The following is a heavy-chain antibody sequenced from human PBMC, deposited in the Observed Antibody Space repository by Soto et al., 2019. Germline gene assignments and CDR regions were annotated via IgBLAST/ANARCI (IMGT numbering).Heavy chain of an antibody. D-gene: IGHD4-17*01. Sequence: EVQLVESGGGLVQPGGSLRLSCAASGFTFSSYWMHWVRQAPGKGLVWVSRINADGSYRDYVDSVKGRFTISRDNAKNTLYLQMNSLRAEDTSVYHCARGSRDYAGVDNWGQGTLVTVSS. CDR2: INADGSYR. CDR1: GFTFSSYW. V-gene: IGHV3-74*01. CDR3: ARGSRDYAGVDN. J-gene: IGHJ4*02.